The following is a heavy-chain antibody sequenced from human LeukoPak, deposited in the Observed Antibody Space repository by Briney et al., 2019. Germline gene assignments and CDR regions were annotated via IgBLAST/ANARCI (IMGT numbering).Heavy chain of an antibody. CDR3: ARDLGYQDTWFDY. D-gene: IGHD2-2*01. J-gene: IGHJ4*02. Sequence: GGSLRLSCAASGFTFSSYWMRWVRQAPGKGLVWVSRINSDGSSTSYADSVKGRFTISRDNAKNSLYLQMNSLRAEDTAVYYCARDLGYQDTWFDYWGQGTLVTVSS. CDR2: INSDGSST. CDR1: GFTFSSYW. V-gene: IGHV3-74*01.